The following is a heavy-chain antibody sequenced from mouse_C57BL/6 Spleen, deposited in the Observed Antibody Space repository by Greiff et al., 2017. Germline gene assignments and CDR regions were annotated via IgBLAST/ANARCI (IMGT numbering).Heavy chain of an antibody. CDR1: GYSFTSYY. V-gene: IGHV1-66*01. J-gene: IGHJ4*01. CDR2: IYPGSGNT. D-gene: IGHD2-5*01. Sequence: VQLQQSGPELVKPGASVKISCKASGYSFTSYYIHWVKQRPGQGLEWIGWIYPGSGNTKYNEKFKGKATLTADTSSSTAYMQLSSLTSEDSAVYYCANSNYDYYAMDYWGQGTSVTVSS. CDR3: ANSNYDYYAMDY.